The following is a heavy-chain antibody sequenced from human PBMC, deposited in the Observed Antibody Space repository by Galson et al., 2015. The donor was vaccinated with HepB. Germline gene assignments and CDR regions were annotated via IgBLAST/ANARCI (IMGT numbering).Heavy chain of an antibody. J-gene: IGHJ6*02. V-gene: IGHV3-7*01. CDR3: ANHDGSRGYGLDV. CDR2: IKQDGSVK. Sequence: SLRLSCAASGFTFSRYWMSWVRQAPGKGLEWVANIKQDGSVKYYLDSVKGRFTISRDNTKNSLYLQMNSLRAEDTAVYYCANHDGSRGYGLDVWGQGTTVTVSS. CDR1: GFTFSRYW. D-gene: IGHD1-14*01.